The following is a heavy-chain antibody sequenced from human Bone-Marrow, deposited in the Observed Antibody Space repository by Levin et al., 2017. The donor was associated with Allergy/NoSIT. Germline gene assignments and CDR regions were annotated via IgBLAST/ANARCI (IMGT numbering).Heavy chain of an antibody. CDR2: IKQDGSEQ. Sequence: GGSLRLSCVASGFTLNNYWMSWGRQAPGKGLEWVANIKQDGSEQYYVDSVKGRFTISRDNAKNSLYLQMNSLRAEDTAVYYCARDFNFGFDPWGQGTLVTVSS. CDR1: GFTLNNYW. CDR3: ARDFNFGFDP. J-gene: IGHJ5*02. V-gene: IGHV3-7*01.